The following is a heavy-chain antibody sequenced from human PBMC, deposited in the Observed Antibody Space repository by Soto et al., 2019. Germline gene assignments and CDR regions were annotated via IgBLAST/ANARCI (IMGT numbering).Heavy chain of an antibody. CDR2: IHPSGGGT. CDR3: ARGGHIAVVTASFDN. Sequence: QVQLVQSGAEVRKPGASVKVSCKPSGYTFNTYYLHWLRQAPGQALEWMRVIHPSGGGTTYAQKFLGRGTVTRDTSTTTVFMELSSLRSDDTAVYYCARGGHIAVVTASFDNWGQGTLVTVSS. J-gene: IGHJ4*02. D-gene: IGHD2-21*02. V-gene: IGHV1-46*02. CDR1: GYTFNTYY.